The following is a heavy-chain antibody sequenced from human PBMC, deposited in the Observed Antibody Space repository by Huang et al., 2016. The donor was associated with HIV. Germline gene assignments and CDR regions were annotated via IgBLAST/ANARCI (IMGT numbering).Heavy chain of an antibody. D-gene: IGHD3-10*01. Sequence: QLQLQESGPGLVKPSETLSLTCTVSGGSIRSDNYYWGWIRQPPGKGLEWIGSIYYSGSTYDNPSLKCRVTITVETSKNQFSLKMRSVTAADTAVYYCARLPGSISMIRGVITDPYWGQGTLVTVSS. CDR2: IYYSGST. CDR3: ARLPGSISMIRGVITDPY. V-gene: IGHV4-39*01. J-gene: IGHJ4*02. CDR1: GGSIRSDNYY.